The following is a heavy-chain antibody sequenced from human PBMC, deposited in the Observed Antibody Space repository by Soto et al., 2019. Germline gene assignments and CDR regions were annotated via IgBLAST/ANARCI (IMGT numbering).Heavy chain of an antibody. CDR3: ARIQLDTIMARDY. D-gene: IGHD1-1*01. CDR1: GFTFDAYG. V-gene: IGHV3-33*01. CDR2: VWSNGNLK. Sequence: QVQLVESGGGVVQPGGSLRLSCAASGFTFDAYGFHWVRQAPGKGLEWVAVVWSNGNLKYYADSVKGRFTISRDSSKSALNLQMNSLRADVTAVYYCARIQLDTIMARDYWGQGTLVTVSS. J-gene: IGHJ4*02.